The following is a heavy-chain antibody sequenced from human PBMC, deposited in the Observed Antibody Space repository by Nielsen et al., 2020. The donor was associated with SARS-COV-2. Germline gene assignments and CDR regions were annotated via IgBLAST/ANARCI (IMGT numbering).Heavy chain of an antibody. V-gene: IGHV3-23*01. CDR2: IGTTGDKT. J-gene: IGHJ4*02. D-gene: IGHD1-26*01. Sequence: GGSLRLSCAASGFSFSSYAMTWVRQAPGKGLEWVSSIGTTGDKTFYADSVKGRFTISRDNSKNTLYLQLNSLRAEDTAVFYCAMISGSQRHYFDFWGQGALVTVSS. CDR1: GFSFSSYA. CDR3: AMISGSQRHYFDF.